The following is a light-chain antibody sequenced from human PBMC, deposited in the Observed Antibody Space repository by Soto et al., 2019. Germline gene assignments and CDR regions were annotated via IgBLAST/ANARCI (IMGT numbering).Light chain of an antibody. CDR3: SSYTSSSTPYV. CDR2: DVT. CDR1: SSDVGGYNY. V-gene: IGLV2-14*01. Sequence: QSVLTQPASVSGSPGQSITISCTGTSSDVGGYNYVSWYQQHPVKAPKLMIYDVTNRPSGVSDRFSGPKSGNTASLSISWLQAEDVADYYCSSYTSSSTPYVSGTGTKVT. J-gene: IGLJ1*01.